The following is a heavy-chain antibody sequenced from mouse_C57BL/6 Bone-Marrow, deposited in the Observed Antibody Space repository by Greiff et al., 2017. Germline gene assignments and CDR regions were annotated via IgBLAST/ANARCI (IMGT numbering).Heavy chain of an antibody. CDR3: ARVTTVVATDWYFDV. D-gene: IGHD1-1*01. Sequence: QVQLQQSGAELVRPGTSVEMSCKASGYTFTNYWIGWAKQRPGHGLEWIGDIYPGGGYTNYNEKFKGKATLTADKSSSTAYMQFSSLTSEDSAIYYCARVTTVVATDWYFDVWGTGTTVTVSS. V-gene: IGHV1-63*01. CDR1: GYTFTNYW. J-gene: IGHJ1*03. CDR2: IYPGGGYT.